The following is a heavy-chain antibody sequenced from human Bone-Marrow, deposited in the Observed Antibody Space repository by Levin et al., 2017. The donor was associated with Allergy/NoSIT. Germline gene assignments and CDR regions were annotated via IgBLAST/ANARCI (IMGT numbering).Heavy chain of an antibody. CDR2: IYSGGST. D-gene: IGHD4-11*01. Sequence: GESLKISCAASGFTVSSHYMSWVRQAPGKGLDWVSVIYSGGSTHYADSVKGRFTISRDNSKNTLYLQMNSLRAEDTAVYYCARITVDNYFDYWGQGTLVTVSS. V-gene: IGHV3-66*01. CDR1: GFTVSSHY. CDR3: ARITVDNYFDY. J-gene: IGHJ4*02.